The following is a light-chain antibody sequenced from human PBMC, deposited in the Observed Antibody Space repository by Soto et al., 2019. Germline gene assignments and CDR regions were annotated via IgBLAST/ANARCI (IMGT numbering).Light chain of an antibody. V-gene: IGKV1-12*01. CDR1: QGISSW. CDR2: AAS. CDR3: QHTTSFPLS. Sequence: DIQMTQSPSFVSASVGDRVNITCRARQGISSWLAWYQHKRGRAPKLLIHAASSLESGVPSRSSGSGSGTDFALTISSLQPEDFAAYYCQHTTSFPLSVGGGTKVEIK. J-gene: IGKJ4*01.